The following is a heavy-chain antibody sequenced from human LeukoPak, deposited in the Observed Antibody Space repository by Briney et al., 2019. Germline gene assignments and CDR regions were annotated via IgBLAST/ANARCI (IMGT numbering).Heavy chain of an antibody. CDR1: GFIFDDYA. J-gene: IGHJ2*01. D-gene: IGHD5-18*01. CDR2: VNWNSGAI. CDR3: ARDRAYSYGYTYFDL. V-gene: IGHV3-9*01. Sequence: PEGSLRLSCGGSGFIFDDYAMHWVRQAPGKGLEWVSGVNWNSGAIDYAESVKGRFTISRDNAKNSLYLQMNSLRTEDTALYFCARDRAYSYGYTYFDLWGRGTLVTVSS.